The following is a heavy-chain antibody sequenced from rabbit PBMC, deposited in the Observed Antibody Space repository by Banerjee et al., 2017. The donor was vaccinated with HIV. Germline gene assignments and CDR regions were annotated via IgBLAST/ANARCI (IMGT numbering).Heavy chain of an antibody. Sequence: QEQLEESGGGLVKPEGSLTLTCKASGFSFSSSYYMCWVRQAPGKGLEWIACIDVGQSGSTYYASWVNGRFTISRSTSLNTVDLKMTSLTAADTATYFCARGSSGWGARRINLWGPGTLVTVS. D-gene: IGHD4-1*01. J-gene: IGHJ4*01. CDR1: GFSFSSSYY. CDR3: ARGSSGWGARRINL. CDR2: IDVGQSGST. V-gene: IGHV1S43*01.